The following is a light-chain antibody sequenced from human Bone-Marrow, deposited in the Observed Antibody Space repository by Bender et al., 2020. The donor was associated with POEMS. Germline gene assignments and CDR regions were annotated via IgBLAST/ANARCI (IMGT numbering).Light chain of an antibody. CDR2: DDS. Sequence: SYVLTQPPSVSVAPGQTARITCGGDNIGSKSVHWYQQKPGQAPVLVVYDDSDRPSGIPERLSGSNSGNTATLTISRVEAGDEADYYCQVWDGSTDYTRVFGGGTKLTVL. CDR1: NIGSKS. J-gene: IGLJ2*01. CDR3: QVWDGSTDYTRV. V-gene: IGLV3-21*02.